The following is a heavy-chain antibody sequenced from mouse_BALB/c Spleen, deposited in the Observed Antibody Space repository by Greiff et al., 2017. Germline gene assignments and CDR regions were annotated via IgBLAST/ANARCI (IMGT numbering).Heavy chain of an antibody. J-gene: IGHJ3*01. V-gene: IGHV1-87*01. CDR3: ASSAEGFAY. Sequence: QVQLKQSGAELARPGASVKLSCKASGYTFTSYWMQWVKQRPGQGLEWIGAIYPGDGDTRYTQKFKGKATLTADKSSSTAYMQLSSLASEDSAVYYCASSAEGFAYWGQGTLVTVSA. CDR1: GYTFTSYW. CDR2: IYPGDGDT.